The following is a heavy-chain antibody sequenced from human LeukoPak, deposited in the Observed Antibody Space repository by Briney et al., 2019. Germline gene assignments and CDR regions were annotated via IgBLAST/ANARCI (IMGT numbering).Heavy chain of an antibody. CDR1: GGSISSYY. CDR3: ARFDSGYFDY. V-gene: IGHV4-59*12. Sequence: SETLSLTCTVSGGSISSYYWSWIRQPPGKGLEWIGYIYYSGSTNYNPSLKSRVTISVDTSKNQFSLKLSSVTAADTAVYYCARFDSGYFDYWGQGTLVTVSS. J-gene: IGHJ4*02. CDR2: IYYSGST. D-gene: IGHD3-10*01.